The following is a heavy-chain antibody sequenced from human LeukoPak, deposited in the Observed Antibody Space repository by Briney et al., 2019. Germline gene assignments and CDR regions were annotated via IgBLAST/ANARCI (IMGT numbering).Heavy chain of an antibody. CDR2: INLDGSEI. V-gene: IGHV3-7*03. D-gene: IGHD3-22*01. Sequence: PGGSLRLSCEASGFVFGHSWMSWVRQAPGKGLEWVANINLDGSEINYLDSLTGRLTISRDNAKDSLYLQMNGLRAEDKAVYFCVRDRGYSTFDYWGQGTLVTVSS. CDR1: GFVFGHSW. CDR3: VRDRGYSTFDY. J-gene: IGHJ4*02.